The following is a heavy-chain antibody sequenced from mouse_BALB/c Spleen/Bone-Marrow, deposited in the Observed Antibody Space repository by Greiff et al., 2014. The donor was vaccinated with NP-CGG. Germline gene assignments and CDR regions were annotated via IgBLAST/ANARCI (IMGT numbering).Heavy chain of an antibody. CDR1: GYSFTDYT. J-gene: IGHJ1*01. CDR2: INPYNGGS. D-gene: IGHD2-2*01. Sequence: EVQLQQSGPELVKPGASMKISCKASGYSFTDYTMNWVRQSHGKNLEWIGLINPYNGGSTYNQKFKGTATLTVDRSSSTAYMELLSLTSDDSAVYYCARDGYGRYFDVGGAGTTVTVAS. CDR3: ARDGYGRYFDV. V-gene: IGHV1-18*01.